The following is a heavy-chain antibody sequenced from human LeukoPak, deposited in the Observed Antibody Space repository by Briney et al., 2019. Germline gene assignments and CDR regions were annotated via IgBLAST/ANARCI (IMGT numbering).Heavy chain of an antibody. CDR3: ATTVGYSGNYIFDY. D-gene: IGHD1-26*01. CDR1: GDSISSGGYY. CDR2: IYYSGST. J-gene: IGHJ4*02. V-gene: IGHV4-31*03. Sequence: SETLSLTCTVSGDSISSGGYYWSWIRQHPGKGLEWIGYIYYSGSTYYNPSLKSRVTISVDTSKNQFSLKLSSVTAADTAVYYCATTVGYSGNYIFDYWGQGTLVTVSS.